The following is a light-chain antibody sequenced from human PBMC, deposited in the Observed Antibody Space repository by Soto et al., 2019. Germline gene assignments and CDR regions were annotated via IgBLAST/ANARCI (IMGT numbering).Light chain of an antibody. CDR1: QSVGNI. J-gene: IGKJ4*01. Sequence: EIVLTQSPATLSLSPGETATLSCRASQSVGNILAWYQHRPGQAPRLLISDASNRATGVPVRFSGSGSGTDFPLTINNLEPEDFAVYYCQQRSDWPLTFGGGTKVEI. CDR2: DAS. V-gene: IGKV3-11*01. CDR3: QQRSDWPLT.